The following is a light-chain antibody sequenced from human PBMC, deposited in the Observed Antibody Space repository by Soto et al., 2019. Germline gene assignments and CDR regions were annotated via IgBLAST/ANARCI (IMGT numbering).Light chain of an antibody. Sequence: DIQMTQSPSSVSASVGDRVTITCRASQGIGSWLAWYQQKPGKAPKLLIHAASSLQSGVPSRFSGSGSVTDFTLTISSLKPEDFATYYCQQSNSLPWTFGQGTKVEIK. CDR3: QQSNSLPWT. CDR2: AAS. V-gene: IGKV1-12*02. J-gene: IGKJ1*01. CDR1: QGIGSW.